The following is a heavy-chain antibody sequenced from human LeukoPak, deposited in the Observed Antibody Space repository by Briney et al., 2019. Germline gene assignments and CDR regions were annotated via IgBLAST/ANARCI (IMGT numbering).Heavy chain of an antibody. Sequence: ASVKISCKASGDTFRKYAISWVRQAPGQGLEWMGGIIPIIGTTHYAQRFQGSVTMSADNSTTTAYLALSSLRSNDTAMYYCLRGLTNFDSWGQGTLVTVSS. CDR1: GDTFRKYA. CDR3: LRGLTNFDS. D-gene: IGHD1-14*01. CDR2: IIPIIGTT. J-gene: IGHJ4*02. V-gene: IGHV1-69*06.